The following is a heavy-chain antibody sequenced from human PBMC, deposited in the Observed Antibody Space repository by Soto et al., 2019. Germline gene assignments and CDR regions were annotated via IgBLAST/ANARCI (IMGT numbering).Heavy chain of an antibody. V-gene: IGHV3-33*01. CDR3: ARDQRIQLWPDYYYYGMDV. J-gene: IGHJ6*02. CDR2: IWYDGSNI. D-gene: IGHD5-18*01. CDR1: GFTFSSYV. Sequence: GGSLILSCAASGFTFSSYVMHWVRQAPGKGLEWVAGIWYDGSNIYYADSVKGRFTISRDNSKNTLYLQMNSLRAEDTAVYYCARDQRIQLWPDYYYYGMDVWGQGTTVTVSS.